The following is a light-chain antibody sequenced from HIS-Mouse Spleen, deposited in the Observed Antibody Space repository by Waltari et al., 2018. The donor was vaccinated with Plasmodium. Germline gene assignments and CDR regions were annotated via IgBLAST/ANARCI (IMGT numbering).Light chain of an antibody. V-gene: IGLV3-25*03. CDR3: QSADSSGTPNWV. CDR1: ALPKQY. Sequence: SYELTQPPSVLVSPGQTARITCSGDALPKQYAYWYQQKPGQAPVLVIYKDSERPSGSPERFSGSSSGTTVTLTISGVQAEDEADYYCQSADSSGTPNWVFGGGTKLTVL. CDR2: KDS. J-gene: IGLJ3*02.